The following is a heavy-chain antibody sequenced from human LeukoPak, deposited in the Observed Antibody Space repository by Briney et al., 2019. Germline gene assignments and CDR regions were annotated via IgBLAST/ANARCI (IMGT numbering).Heavy chain of an antibody. CDR2: IYSGGST. Sequence: GGSLRLSCAASGFTVSSNYMSWVRQAPGKGLEWVSVIYSGGSTYYADSVKGRFTISRDNSKNTLYLQMNSLRAEDTAVYYCAKELRDYSSSWSDWGQGTLVTVSS. V-gene: IGHV3-53*01. D-gene: IGHD6-13*01. CDR3: AKELRDYSSSWSD. CDR1: GFTVSSNY. J-gene: IGHJ4*02.